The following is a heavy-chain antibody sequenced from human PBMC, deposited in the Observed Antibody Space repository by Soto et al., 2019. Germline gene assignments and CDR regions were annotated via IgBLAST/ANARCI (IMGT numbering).Heavy chain of an antibody. CDR2: VYYTGST. CDR3: VRTAREGAVAPHWFDR. J-gene: IGHJ5*02. V-gene: IGHV4-30-4*01. D-gene: IGHD2-21*02. Sequence: RLSRTGPVSGGSIRSTDYYWSWIRQAPGKGLEWIGYVYYTGSTYYNPSLMSRLTISVDTSKNQFSLKLTSVTAAETAVYYCVRTAREGAVAPHWFDRWGQGTQVTVYS. CDR1: GGSIRSTDYY.